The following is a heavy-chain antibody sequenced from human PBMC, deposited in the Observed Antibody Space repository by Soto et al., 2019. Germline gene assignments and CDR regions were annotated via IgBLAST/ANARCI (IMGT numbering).Heavy chain of an antibody. CDR1: GFTFSTYG. J-gene: IGHJ6*02. CDR2: IWYDGGIK. D-gene: IGHD2-8*02. CDR3: ARIDCTGDNCNPYYHYGLDV. V-gene: IGHV3-33*01. Sequence: QEQLVESGGGVVQPGRSLRLSCVASGFTFSTYGMHWVRQVPCKGLQWVAVIWYDGGIKYYADSVKGRFTISRDNSKNTLYLQMNRLRDEDTALYYCARIDCTGDNCNPYYHYGLDVWGQGTTVTVSS.